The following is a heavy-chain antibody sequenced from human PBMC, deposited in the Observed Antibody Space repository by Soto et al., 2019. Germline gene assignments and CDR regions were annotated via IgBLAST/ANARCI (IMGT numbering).Heavy chain of an antibody. J-gene: IGHJ4*02. CDR3: ARRAYYDSSGYGH. CDR1: GYTFTGYY. CDR2: INPNSGGT. Sequence: GASVKVSCKASGYTFTGYYMHWVRQAPGQGLEWMGWINPNSGGTSYAQKFQGRVTMTRDTSISTAYMELSRLRSDDTAVYYCARRAYYDSSGYGHWGQGTLVTVSS. D-gene: IGHD3-22*01. V-gene: IGHV1-2*02.